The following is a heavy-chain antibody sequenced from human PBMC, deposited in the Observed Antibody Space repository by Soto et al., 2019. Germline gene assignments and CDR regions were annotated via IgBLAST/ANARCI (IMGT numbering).Heavy chain of an antibody. CDR3: ARGLTSFSNPYYFDY. CDR1: GYSFTSYW. CDR2: IYPGDYDT. J-gene: IGHJ4*02. V-gene: IGHV5-51*01. Sequence: GESLKISCKGFGYSFTSYWIGWVRQMPGKGLEYMGIIYPGDYDTRYSPSFRGQVSISVDNSISTAYLQWSSLKASDTAIYYCARGLTSFSNPYYFDYWGQGTLVTVSS. D-gene: IGHD2-21*02.